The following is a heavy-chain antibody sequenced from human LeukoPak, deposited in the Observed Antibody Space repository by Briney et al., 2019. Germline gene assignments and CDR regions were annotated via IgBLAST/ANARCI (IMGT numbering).Heavy chain of an antibody. CDR2: IYSSGST. CDR1: GGSISSGSYC. V-gene: IGHV4-61*02. CDR3: ARRPYYYGSGSYYYYYMDV. D-gene: IGHD3-10*01. J-gene: IGHJ6*03. Sequence: SQTLSLTCTVSGGSISSGSYCWSWIRQPAGKGLEWIGRIYSSGSTNYNPSLKSRVTISVDTSKNQFSLKLSSVTAADTAVYYCARRPYYYGSGSYYYYYMDVWGKGTTVTVSS.